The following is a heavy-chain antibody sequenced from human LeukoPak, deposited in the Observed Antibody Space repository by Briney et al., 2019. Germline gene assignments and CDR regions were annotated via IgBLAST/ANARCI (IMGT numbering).Heavy chain of an antibody. V-gene: IGHV1-2*02. CDR2: INPNSGGT. J-gene: IGHJ4*02. D-gene: IGHD6-19*01. CDR3: ERSLAVAGTSDSCTDY. Sequence: ASVKVSCKASGYTFTGYYMHWVRQAPGQGLEWMGWINPNSGGTNYAQKFQGRVTMTRDTSISTAYMKLSRLRSDDTAVYYCERSLAVAGTSDSCTDYWGQGTLVTVSS. CDR1: GYTFTGYY.